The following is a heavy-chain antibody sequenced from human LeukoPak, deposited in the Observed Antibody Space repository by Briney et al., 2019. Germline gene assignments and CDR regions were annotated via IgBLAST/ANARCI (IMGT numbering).Heavy chain of an antibody. D-gene: IGHD3-22*01. V-gene: IGHV3-11*01. CDR2: ISSRGRTT. J-gene: IGHJ4*02. CDR1: GFTFSDYY. Sequence: GGSLRLSCAASGFTFSDYYMSWIRQAPGKGLEWVSYISSRGRTTYYADPVRGRFTISRDNAKNSPYLQMDSLRAEDTAVYYCARGSVGYYSVGFDYWGQGTLVTVSS. CDR3: ARGSVGYYSVGFDY.